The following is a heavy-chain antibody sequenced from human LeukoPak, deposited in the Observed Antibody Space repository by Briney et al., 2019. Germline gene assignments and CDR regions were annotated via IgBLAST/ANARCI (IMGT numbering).Heavy chain of an antibody. D-gene: IGHD3-10*01. V-gene: IGHV4-30-4*01. CDR3: ARVVWFGELAYYFDY. Sequence: SETLSLTCTVSCGSMGSGDYYWSWIRQPPRKGLEWIGYIYYSGSTYYNPSLKSRVTISVDTSKNQFSLKLSSVTAADTAVYYCARVVWFGELAYYFDYWGQGTLVTVSS. CDR2: IYYSGST. J-gene: IGHJ4*02. CDR1: CGSMGSGDYY.